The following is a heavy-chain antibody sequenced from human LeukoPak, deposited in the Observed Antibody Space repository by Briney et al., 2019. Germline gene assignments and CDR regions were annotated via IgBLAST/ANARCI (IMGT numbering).Heavy chain of an antibody. CDR3: ARGAGVGYCSGGSCPLGDAFDI. Sequence: PGGSLRLSCAASGFTVSSNYMSWVRQAPGKGLEWVSVIYSGGSTYYADSVKSRFTISRDNSKNTLYLQMNSLRAEDTAVYYCARGAGVGYCSGGSCPLGDAFDIWGQGTMVTVSS. V-gene: IGHV3-53*01. CDR1: GFTVSSNY. J-gene: IGHJ3*02. D-gene: IGHD2-15*01. CDR2: IYSGGST.